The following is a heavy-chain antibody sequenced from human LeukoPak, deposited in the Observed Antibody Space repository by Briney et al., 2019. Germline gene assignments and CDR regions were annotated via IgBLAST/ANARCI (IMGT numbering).Heavy chain of an antibody. J-gene: IGHJ5*02. CDR3: AKVAVAGTNLFDP. V-gene: IGHV3-48*01. D-gene: IGHD6-19*01. CDR1: GFTFSTYS. CDR2: ISTSSSPI. Sequence: PGGSLRLSCAASGFTFSTYSMSWVRQAPGKGLEWVSYISTSSSPIYYADSVKGRFTISRDNAKNSLYLQMNSLRAQDTAVYYCAKVAVAGTNLFDPWGQGTLVTVSS.